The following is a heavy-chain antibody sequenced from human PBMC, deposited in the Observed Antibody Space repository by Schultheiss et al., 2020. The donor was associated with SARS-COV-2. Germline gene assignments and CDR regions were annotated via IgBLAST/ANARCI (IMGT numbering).Heavy chain of an antibody. CDR2: ISGSGGST. CDR3: AKEEQQPYFDY. V-gene: IGHV3-23*01. CDR1: GFTFDDYA. D-gene: IGHD6-13*01. J-gene: IGHJ4*02. Sequence: GGSLRLSCAASGFTFDDYAMHWVRQAPGKGLEWVSGISGSGGSTYYADSVKGRFTISRDNSKNTLYLQMNSLRAEDTAVYYCAKEEQQPYFDYWGQGTLVTVSS.